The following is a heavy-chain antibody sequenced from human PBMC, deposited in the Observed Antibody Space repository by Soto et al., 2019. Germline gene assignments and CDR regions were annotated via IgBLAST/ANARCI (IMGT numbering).Heavy chain of an antibody. D-gene: IGHD3-10*01. J-gene: IGHJ6*02. CDR3: ARGGAYYYYGMDV. Sequence: SETLSLTCTVSGGSISSYYWSWIRQPPGKGLEWIGYIYYSGSTNYNPSLKSRVTMSVDTSKNQFSLKLSSVTAADTAVYYCARGGAYYYYGMDVWGQGTTVTVSS. CDR1: GGSISSYY. CDR2: IYYSGST. V-gene: IGHV4-59*12.